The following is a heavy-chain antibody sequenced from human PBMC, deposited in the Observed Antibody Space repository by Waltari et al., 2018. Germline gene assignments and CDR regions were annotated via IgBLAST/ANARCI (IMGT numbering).Heavy chain of an antibody. CDR3: AKRENFNFWRDAFDL. V-gene: IGHV4-39*07. J-gene: IGHJ3*01. D-gene: IGHD3-3*01. CDR2: IYSSGRT. CDR1: GDSISRSSYY. Sequence: QFQLQESGPGLVRPSETLSLACTVSGDSISRSSYYWAWIRQPPGKGLEWIGTIYSSGRTSYNSSHKSRGTISIDTSKNQFSLMLSSVTAADTAVYYCAKRENFNFWRDAFDLWGQGTMVTVSS.